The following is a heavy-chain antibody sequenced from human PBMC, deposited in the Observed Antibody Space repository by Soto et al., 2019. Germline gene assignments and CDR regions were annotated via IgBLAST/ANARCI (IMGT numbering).Heavy chain of an antibody. D-gene: IGHD2-21*02. CDR3: ARGGTVVTLGAFDI. CDR2: TYYRSKWYN. V-gene: IGHV6-1*01. Sequence: LTCAISGDSVSSNSAAWNWIRQSPSRGLEWLGRTYYRSKWYNDYAVSVKSRITINPDTSKNQFSLQLNSVTPEDTAVYYCARGGTVVTLGAFDIWGQGTMVTVSS. CDR1: GDSVSSNSAA. J-gene: IGHJ3*02.